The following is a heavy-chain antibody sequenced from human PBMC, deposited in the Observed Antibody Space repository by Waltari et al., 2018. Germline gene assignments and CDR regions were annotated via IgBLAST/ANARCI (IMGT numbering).Heavy chain of an antibody. Sequence: VQLVESGGGLVQPGRSLSLSCLASGFNFTSFGMHWVRQTPGKGLEGLSVTSFNGKNTFYADSVKGRFIISRDNSKNTLYLQLNDLRDEDTAIYYCAKQALSAFIDYWGQGTLVTVSS. J-gene: IGHJ4*02. CDR2: TSFNGKNT. CDR3: AKQALSAFIDY. V-gene: IGHV3-30*18. CDR1: GFNFTSFG. D-gene: IGHD2-15*01.